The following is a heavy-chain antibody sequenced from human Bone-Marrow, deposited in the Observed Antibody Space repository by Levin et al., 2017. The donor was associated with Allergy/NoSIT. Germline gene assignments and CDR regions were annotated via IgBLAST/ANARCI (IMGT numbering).Heavy chain of an antibody. CDR3: ARDHYDILTGYYMGVDY. D-gene: IGHD3-9*01. CDR2: ISSSSSTI. Sequence: PGGSLRLSCAASGFTFSSYSMNWVRQAPGKGLEWVSYISSSSSTIYYADSVKGRFTISRDNAKNSLYLQMNSLRAEDTAVYYCARDHYDILTGYYMGVDYWGQGTLVTVSS. J-gene: IGHJ4*02. CDR1: GFTFSSYS. V-gene: IGHV3-48*01.